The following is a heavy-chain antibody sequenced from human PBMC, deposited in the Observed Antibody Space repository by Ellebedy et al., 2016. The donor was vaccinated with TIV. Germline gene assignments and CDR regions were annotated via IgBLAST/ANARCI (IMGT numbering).Heavy chain of an antibody. D-gene: IGHD6-13*01. V-gene: IGHV3-30*02. CDR3: AKIGAAGIPFYYYYYGMDV. CDR1: GFTFSSYG. Sequence: GESLKISCAASGFTFSSYGMHWVRRAPGKGLEWVAFIRYDGSNKYYAVSVKGRFTISRDNSKNTLYLQMNSLRAEDTAVYYCAKIGAAGIPFYYYYYGMDVWGQGTTVTVSS. CDR2: IRYDGSNK. J-gene: IGHJ6*02.